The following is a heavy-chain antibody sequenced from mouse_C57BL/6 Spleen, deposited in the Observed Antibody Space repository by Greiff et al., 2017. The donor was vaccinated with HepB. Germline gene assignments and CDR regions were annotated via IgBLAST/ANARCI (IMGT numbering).Heavy chain of an antibody. Sequence: EVQGVESGGGLVKPGGSLKLSCAASGFTFSSYAMSWVRQTPEKRLEWVATISDGGSYTYYPDNVKGRFTISRDNAKNNLYLQMSHLKSEDTAMYYCARDHDYDGSSYWYFDVWGTGTTVTVSS. D-gene: IGHD1-1*01. J-gene: IGHJ1*03. V-gene: IGHV5-4*01. CDR1: GFTFSSYA. CDR2: ISDGGSYT. CDR3: ARDHDYDGSSYWYFDV.